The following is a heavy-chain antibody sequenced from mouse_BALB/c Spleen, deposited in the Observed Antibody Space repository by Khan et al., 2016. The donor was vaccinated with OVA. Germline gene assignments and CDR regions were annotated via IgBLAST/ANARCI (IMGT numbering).Heavy chain of an antibody. V-gene: IGHV3-2*02. CDR3: ASELGRYYAMDY. D-gene: IGHD4-1*01. CDR1: GYSITSDYA. CDR2: ISYSGST. Sequence: VQLQESGPGLVKPSQSLSLTCTVTGYSITSDYAWNWIRQFPGNKLEWMGYISYSGSTTYNPSLKSRISITRDTSTDQFFLQLKSVTSEDTATYYCASELGRYYAMDYWGQGTSVTVSS. J-gene: IGHJ4*01.